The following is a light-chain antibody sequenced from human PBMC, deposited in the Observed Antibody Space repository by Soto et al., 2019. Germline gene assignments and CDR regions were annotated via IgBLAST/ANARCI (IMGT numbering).Light chain of an antibody. V-gene: IGKV1-5*01. CDR2: DAS. J-gene: IGKJ1*01. CDR3: QQMRT. Sequence: DIPMTQAPSTLSASIGDRVTITCRASQNINNWIAWYQQKPGKATKFLIYDASTLESGVPSRFSGSGFGTEFSLTISSLQPDDFGSYYCQQMRTFGQGTKVDIK. CDR1: QNINNW.